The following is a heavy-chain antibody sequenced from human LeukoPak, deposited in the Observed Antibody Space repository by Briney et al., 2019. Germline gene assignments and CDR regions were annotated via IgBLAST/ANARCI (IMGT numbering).Heavy chain of an antibody. J-gene: IGHJ2*01. CDR2: IYTSGST. V-gene: IGHV4-4*07. CDR3: ATQAVNANWYFDL. Sequence: SETLSLTCTVSGGSISSYYWSWIRQPAGKGLEWIGRIYTSGSTNYNPSLKSRVTMSVDTSKNQFSLKLSSVTAADTAVYYCATQAVNANWYFDLWGRGTLVTVSS. CDR1: GGSISSYY.